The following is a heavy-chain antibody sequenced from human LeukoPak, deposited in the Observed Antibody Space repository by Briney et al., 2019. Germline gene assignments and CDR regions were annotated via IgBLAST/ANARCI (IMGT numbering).Heavy chain of an antibody. J-gene: IGHJ6*02. Sequence: ASVKVSCKASGYTFTSYAMNWVRQAPGQGLEWMGWINTNTGNPTYAQGFTGRFVFSLDTSVSTAYLQISSLKAEDTAVYYCARVGWRAAAGTSDYYGMDVWGQGTTVTVSS. D-gene: IGHD6-13*01. CDR3: ARVGWRAAAGTSDYYGMDV. CDR2: INTNTGNP. V-gene: IGHV7-4-1*02. CDR1: GYTFTSYA.